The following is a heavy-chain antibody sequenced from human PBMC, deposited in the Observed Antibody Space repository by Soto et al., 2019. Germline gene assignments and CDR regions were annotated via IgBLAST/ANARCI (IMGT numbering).Heavy chain of an antibody. CDR1: GGSISSSSYY. Sequence: PSETLSLTCTVSGGSISSSSYYWGWIRQPPGKGMEWIWSIYYSGSTYYNPSCKSRVTISVDTSKIQFSLKLSSVTAADTAVYYCARLPLNYYGSGSRGYYYYYYGMDVWGQGTTVT. CDR3: ARLPLNYYGSGSRGYYYYYYGMDV. D-gene: IGHD3-10*01. V-gene: IGHV4-39*01. CDR2: IYYSGST. J-gene: IGHJ6*02.